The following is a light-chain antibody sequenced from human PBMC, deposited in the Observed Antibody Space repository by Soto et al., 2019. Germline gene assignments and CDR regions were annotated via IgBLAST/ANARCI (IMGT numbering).Light chain of an antibody. V-gene: IGKV1-39*01. Sequence: DIQMTQSPSSLSTSVGDRVTITCRASQSIRSYLNWYQQRPVKAPKLLIYAASSLQSGVPSRFSGSGSGTIFTLTINSLQPEDFATDYCHQIYGYPFTCGPGTKVDIK. CDR2: AAS. CDR3: HQIYGYPFT. CDR1: QSIRSY. J-gene: IGKJ3*01.